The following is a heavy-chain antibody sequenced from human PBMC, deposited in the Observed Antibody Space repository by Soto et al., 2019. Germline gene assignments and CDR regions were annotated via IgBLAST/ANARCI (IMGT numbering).Heavy chain of an antibody. Sequence: SETLSLTSAVYGGYFRGYYWSWILQAPGKGLEWIWEINHSGSTDYNPSLKSRVTISVDTSKNQFSLKLSSVTAADTAVYYCARCRVGYCSSTSCYGSEYYGMDVWGQGTTVTVSS. J-gene: IGHJ6*02. V-gene: IGHV4-34*01. CDR3: ARCRVGYCSSTSCYGSEYYGMDV. CDR1: GGYFRGYY. D-gene: IGHD2-2*01. CDR2: INHSGST.